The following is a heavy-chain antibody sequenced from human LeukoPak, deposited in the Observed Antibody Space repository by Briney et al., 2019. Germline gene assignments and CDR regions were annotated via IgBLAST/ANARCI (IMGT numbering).Heavy chain of an antibody. V-gene: IGHV3-9*01. CDR2: ISWNSGSI. CDR3: ANKPAGFDP. Sequence: SCKASGYTFTGYYMHWVRQAPGKGLEWVSGISWNSGSIGYADSVKGRFTISRDNAKNSLYLQMNSLRAEDTALYYCANKPAGFDPWGQGTLVTVSS. D-gene: IGHD1-14*01. J-gene: IGHJ5*02. CDR1: GYTFTGYY.